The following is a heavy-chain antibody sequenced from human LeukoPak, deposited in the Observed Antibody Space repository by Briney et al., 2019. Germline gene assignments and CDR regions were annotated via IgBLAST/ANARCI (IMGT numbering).Heavy chain of an antibody. D-gene: IGHD3-3*01. CDR2: ITSSGTTM. CDR1: GFTFSSYE. Sequence: GGSLRLSCAASGFTFSSYEMSWVRQAPGKGLEWVAHITSSGTTMYYADSEKGRFSISRDNAKNSLYLQVNSLRAEDTAVYYCARKRSGYCFDYWGQGALVTVSS. CDR3: ARKRSGYCFDY. J-gene: IGHJ4*02. V-gene: IGHV3-48*03.